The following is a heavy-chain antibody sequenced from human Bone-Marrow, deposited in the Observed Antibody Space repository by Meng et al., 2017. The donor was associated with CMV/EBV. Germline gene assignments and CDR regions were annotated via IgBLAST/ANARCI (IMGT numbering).Heavy chain of an antibody. CDR3: AKEGGLVVVPAAIPRHNWFDP. CDR1: CG. V-gene: IGHV3-30*02. D-gene: IGHD2-2*02. Sequence: CGMYCVAPAPAEGLSWVAFTQYVESNKYYADFVKQQFAHYRDKSKTTLYLQMNSLIAEDTAVYYCAKEGGLVVVPAAIPRHNWFDPWGQGTLVTVSS. J-gene: IGHJ5*02. CDR2: TQYVESNK.